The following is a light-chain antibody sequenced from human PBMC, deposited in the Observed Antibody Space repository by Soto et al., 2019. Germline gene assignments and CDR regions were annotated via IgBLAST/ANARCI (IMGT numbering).Light chain of an antibody. CDR3: CSYATSRTPWV. J-gene: IGLJ3*02. CDR1: SSDVGSYNL. Sequence: QSALTQPASVSGSPGQSITISCTGTSSDVGSYNLVSWYQQHPGKAPKLMIYEGSKRPSGVSNRFSGSKSGNTASLTISGIHADEEPDSYCCSYATSRTPWVFGGETKVT. CDR2: EGS. V-gene: IGLV2-23*01.